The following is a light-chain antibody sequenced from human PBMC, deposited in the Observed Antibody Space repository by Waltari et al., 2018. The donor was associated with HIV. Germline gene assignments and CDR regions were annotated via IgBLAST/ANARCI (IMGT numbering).Light chain of an antibody. V-gene: IGLV1-44*01. CDR1: TSNIGSNT. CDR2: RNH. J-gene: IGLJ2*01. Sequence: QSVLTQPPSASGTLGQAVTISCFGSTSNIGSNTVNWYQHLPGAAPKLIIFRNHQRPSGVPGRFSGSQSGTSAFLTIAGLLSGDEATYYCAAWDASLHVLFGGGTQLTVV. CDR3: AAWDASLHVL.